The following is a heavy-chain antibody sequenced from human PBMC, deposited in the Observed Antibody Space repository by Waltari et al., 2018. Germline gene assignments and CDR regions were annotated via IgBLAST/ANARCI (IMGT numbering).Heavy chain of an antibody. D-gene: IGHD3-10*01. J-gene: IGHJ5*02. CDR1: GFSFSDYH. CDR2: IISKSTYI. V-gene: IGHV3-21*01. Sequence: QLVESGGGLVKPGSSLRLSCAASGFSFSDYHMHWLRRAPGKGLEWVSSIISKSTYIYYADSVRGRFSISRDNAENSLFLQMNNLRGEDTAVYYCARDTIFYGSGSYDPWGQGTRVTVSS. CDR3: ARDTIFYGSGSYDP.